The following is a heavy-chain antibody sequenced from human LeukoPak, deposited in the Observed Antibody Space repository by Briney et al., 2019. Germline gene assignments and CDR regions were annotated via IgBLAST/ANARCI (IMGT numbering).Heavy chain of an antibody. Sequence: ASVKVSCKASGYTFTSYGISWVRQAPGQGLEWMGWISAYNGNTNYAQKLQGRVTMTTDTSTSTAYMELRSLRSDDTAVYYCARRHYDSSGYYYFDYWGQGTLVTVSS. D-gene: IGHD3-22*01. CDR2: ISAYNGNT. V-gene: IGHV1-18*01. CDR1: GYTFTSYG. J-gene: IGHJ4*02. CDR3: ARRHYDSSGYYYFDY.